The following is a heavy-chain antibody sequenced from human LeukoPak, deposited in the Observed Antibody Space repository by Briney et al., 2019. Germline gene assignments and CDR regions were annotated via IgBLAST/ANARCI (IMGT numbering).Heavy chain of an antibody. D-gene: IGHD3-10*01. CDR3: ARGSLRYFDY. CDR2: INPNSGGT. CDR1: GYTFTDYY. Sequence: ASVKVSCKASGYTFTDYYMHWVRQAPGQGLEWMGWINPNSGGTNYAQKFQGRVTMTRDTSLSTAYMELTRLRFDDTAVYYCARGSLRYFDYWGQGTLVTVSS. V-gene: IGHV1-2*02. J-gene: IGHJ4*02.